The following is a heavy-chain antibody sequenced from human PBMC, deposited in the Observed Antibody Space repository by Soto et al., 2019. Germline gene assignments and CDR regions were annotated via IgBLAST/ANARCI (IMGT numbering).Heavy chain of an antibody. CDR2: INSDGSST. V-gene: IGHV3-74*03. CDR1: GFIFINYW. Sequence: GSLRLSCAASGFIFINYWMRCCRQSAFKWLVWVSRINSDGSSTTYADSVRGRFAISRDNAKNTLYLQINSLRAEDTAVYYCARDYMVRGRDSNWFDPWGQGTLVTVSS. J-gene: IGHJ5*02. CDR3: ARDYMVRGRDSNWFDP. D-gene: IGHD3-10*01.